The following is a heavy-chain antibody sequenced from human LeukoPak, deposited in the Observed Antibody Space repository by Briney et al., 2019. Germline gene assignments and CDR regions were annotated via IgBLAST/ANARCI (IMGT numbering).Heavy chain of an antibody. CDR2: IIPILSMS. CDR1: GGTVSSYP. J-gene: IGHJ4*01. V-gene: IGHV1-69*05. Sequence: SVTDSCNASGGTVSSYPIHWVRQSPGQGLEWMGGIIPILSMSNYAQKFQGRVTIITDESTFTAYMELSSLRSEDTAVYYCAVAGAEDYWGHGTLVTVSS. CDR3: AVAGAEDY. D-gene: IGHD6-19*01.